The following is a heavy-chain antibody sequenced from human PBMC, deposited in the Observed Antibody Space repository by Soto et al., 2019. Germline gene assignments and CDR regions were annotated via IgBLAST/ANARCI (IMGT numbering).Heavy chain of an antibody. D-gene: IGHD5-18*01. J-gene: IGHJ4*02. CDR1: GGSISSGVYY. V-gene: IGHV4-30-4*01. Sequence: PSETLSLTCTVSGGSISSGVYYWSLIRQPPGKGLEWIGSIYYSGSTYYNPALKSRVTISVDTSKNQFSLKLTSVTAADTAVYYCAREKLWADYWSRGTLVTVSS. CDR3: AREKLWADY. CDR2: IYYSGST.